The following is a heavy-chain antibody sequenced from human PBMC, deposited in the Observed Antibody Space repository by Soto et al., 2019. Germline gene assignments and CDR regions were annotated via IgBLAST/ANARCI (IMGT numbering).Heavy chain of an antibody. D-gene: IGHD4-4*01. Sequence: QVQLVQSGAEVKEPGASVKVSCKASGYTFTSYGISWVRQAPGQGLEWMGWISAYNGNTNYAQKLQGRVTMTTDTATSTAYVEMRSLRSDHTAVYDCARPQQYYFDTRGQATLVTVSS. V-gene: IGHV1-18*01. CDR3: ARPQQYYFDT. J-gene: IGHJ4*02. CDR2: ISAYNGNT. CDR1: GYTFTSYG.